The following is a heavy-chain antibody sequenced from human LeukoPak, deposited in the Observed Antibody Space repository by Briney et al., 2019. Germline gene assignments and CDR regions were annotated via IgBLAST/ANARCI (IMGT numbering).Heavy chain of an antibody. V-gene: IGHV1-18*01. CDR1: GYSFTNYA. J-gene: IGHJ3*02. CDR2: ISAYNGNI. D-gene: IGHD2/OR15-2a*01. CDR3: ARGDLFPPPSIGSLDAFDI. Sequence: GASVKVSCKASGYSFTNYAMNWVRQAPGQGLEWMGWISAYNGNINYAQKLQGRVTMTTDTSTSTAYMELRSLRSDDTAVYYCARGDLFPPPSIGSLDAFDIWGQGTMVTVSS.